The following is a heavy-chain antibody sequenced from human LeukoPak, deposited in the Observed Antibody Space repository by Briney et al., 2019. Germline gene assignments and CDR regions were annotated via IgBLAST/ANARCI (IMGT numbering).Heavy chain of an antibody. CDR3: ARGPQYSSSSARYSPSTAYYFDY. CDR2: MNPNSGNT. Sequence: GASVKVSCKASGYTFTSYDINWVRQATGQGREWMGWMNPNSGNTGYAQKFQGRVTMTRNTSISTAYMELSSLRSEDTAVYYCARGPQYSSSSARYSPSTAYYFDYWGQGTLVTVSS. V-gene: IGHV1-8*01. J-gene: IGHJ4*02. CDR1: GYTFTSYD. D-gene: IGHD6-6*01.